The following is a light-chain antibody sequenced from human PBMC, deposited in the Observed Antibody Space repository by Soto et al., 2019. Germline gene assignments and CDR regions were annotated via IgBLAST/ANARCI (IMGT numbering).Light chain of an antibody. Sequence: DSLWSQPPAPLPLSQGERATPPSGPSQSGSSNYFACYQQKPGHAPRLLIYGAATSATGITDRFSGSGSGTDFTLTISRLEPEDSAVYYCQQYGSSPTWTFGQGTKVDIK. CDR2: GAA. J-gene: IGKJ1*01. CDR1: QSGSSNY. CDR3: QQYGSSPTWT. V-gene: IGKV3-20*01.